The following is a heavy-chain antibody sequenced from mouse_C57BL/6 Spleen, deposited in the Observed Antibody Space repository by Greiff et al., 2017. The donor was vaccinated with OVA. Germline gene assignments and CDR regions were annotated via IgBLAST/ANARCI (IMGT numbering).Heavy chain of an antibody. Sequence: QVQLQQPGAELVMPGASVKLSCKASGYTFTSYWMHWVKQRPGQGLEWIGEIDPSDSYTNYNQKFKGKSTLTVDKSSSTAYMQLSSLTSEDSAVYYCARGGISRAMDYWGQVTSVTVSS. CDR2: IDPSDSYT. CDR1: GYTFTSYW. J-gene: IGHJ4*01. V-gene: IGHV1-69*01. CDR3: ARGGISRAMDY.